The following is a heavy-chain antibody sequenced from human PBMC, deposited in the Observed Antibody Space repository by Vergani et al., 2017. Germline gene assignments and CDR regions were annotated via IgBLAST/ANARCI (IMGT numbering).Heavy chain of an antibody. V-gene: IGHV3-30*04. D-gene: IGHD3-22*01. J-gene: IGHJ4*02. CDR2: ISYDGSNK. Sequence: QVQLVESGGGVVQPGRSLRLSCAASGFTFSSYAMHWVRQAPGKGLEWVAVISYDGSNKYYADSVKGRFTISRDNSKNTLYLHMNSLRAEDTAVYYCARDSNYYDSSGYWPWGGFDYWGQGTLVTVSS. CDR3: ARDSNYYDSSGYWPWGGFDY. CDR1: GFTFSSYA.